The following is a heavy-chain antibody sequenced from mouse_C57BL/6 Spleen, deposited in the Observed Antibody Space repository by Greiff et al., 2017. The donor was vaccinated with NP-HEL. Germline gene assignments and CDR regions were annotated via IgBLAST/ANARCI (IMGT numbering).Heavy chain of an antibody. J-gene: IGHJ1*03. CDR3: ARGHYGGGYFDV. CDR2: ISDGGSYT. V-gene: IGHV5-4*03. Sequence: EVKLQESGGGLVKPGGSLKLSCAASGFTFSSYAMSWVRQTPEKRLEWVATISDGGSYTYYPDNVKGRFTISRDNAKNNLYLQMSHLKSEDTAMYYCARGHYGGGYFDVWGTGTTVTVSS. CDR1: GFTFSSYA. D-gene: IGHD1-1*01.